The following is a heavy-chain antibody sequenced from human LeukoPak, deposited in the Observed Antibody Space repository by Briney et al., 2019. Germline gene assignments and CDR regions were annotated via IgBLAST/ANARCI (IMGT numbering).Heavy chain of an antibody. Sequence: GGSLRLSCAASAVTFRGHWLTWVRQAPGKGLEWVASIKEDGRETHYVDSVKGRFTISRDNAKNSLYLQMNSLRAEDTALYHCARSLGSSWNNWFDPWGQGTLVTVSS. D-gene: IGHD6-13*01. CDR1: AVTFRGHW. J-gene: IGHJ5*02. CDR2: IKEDGRET. V-gene: IGHV3-7*03. CDR3: ARSLGSSWNNWFDP.